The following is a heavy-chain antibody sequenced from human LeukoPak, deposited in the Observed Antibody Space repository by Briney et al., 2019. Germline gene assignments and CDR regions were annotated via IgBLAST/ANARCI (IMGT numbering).Heavy chain of an antibody. CDR3: AKDQTWPYYDSWSGYSPDLYYYYMDV. CDR2: ISGSGGST. D-gene: IGHD3-3*01. J-gene: IGHJ6*03. CDR1: GFTFSSYA. Sequence: GGSLRLSCAASGFTFSSYAMSWVRQAPGKGLEWVSAISGSGGSTYYADSVKGRFTISRDNSKNTLYLQMNSLRAEDTAVYYCAKDQTWPYYDSWSGYSPDLYYYYMDVWGKGTTVTVSS. V-gene: IGHV3-23*01.